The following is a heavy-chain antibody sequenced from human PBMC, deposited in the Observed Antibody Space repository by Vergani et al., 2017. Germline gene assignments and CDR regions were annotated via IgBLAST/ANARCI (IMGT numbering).Heavy chain of an antibody. CDR2: ISGSGGNT. CDR3: AKGVYCSSTSCYEGRGYYYGMGV. J-gene: IGHJ6*02. D-gene: IGHD2-2*01. Sequence: EVQLVESGGGLVKPGGSLRLSCAASGFTFSSYAMSWVRQVPGKGLEWVSGISGSGGNTYYANSVKGRFTISRDNSKNTLYLQMNSLRADDTAVYYCAKGVYCSSTSCYEGRGYYYGMGVWGQGTLVTVSS. V-gene: IGHV3-23*04. CDR1: GFTFSSYA.